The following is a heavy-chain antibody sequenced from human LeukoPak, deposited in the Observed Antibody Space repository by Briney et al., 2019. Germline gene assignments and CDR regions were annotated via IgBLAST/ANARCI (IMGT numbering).Heavy chain of an antibody. Sequence: TGGSLRLSCAASGFTFDDYAMRWVRQAPGKGLEWVSLISGDGGSTYYADSVEGRFTISRDNSKNSLYLQMNSLRTEDTALYYCAKAGELLRSHDAFDIWGQGTMVTVSS. CDR1: GFTFDDYA. J-gene: IGHJ3*02. D-gene: IGHD1-26*01. CDR3: AKAGELLRSHDAFDI. CDR2: ISGDGGST. V-gene: IGHV3-43*02.